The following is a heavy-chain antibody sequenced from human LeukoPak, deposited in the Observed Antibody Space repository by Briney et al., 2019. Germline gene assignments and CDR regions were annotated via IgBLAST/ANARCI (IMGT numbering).Heavy chain of an antibody. J-gene: IGHJ4*02. CDR1: GFIFSNYA. V-gene: IGHV3-30*03. D-gene: IGHD3-10*01. CDR2: VSYDGNLQ. CDR3: ARVSSMLRGPLVIYYFDF. Sequence: GGSLRLSCAASGFIFSNYAIHWVRQAPGKGLEWVAAVSYDGNLQHYADAVKGRFTISRDNSENTFYLQMNSLRADDAAVYYCARVSSMLRGPLVIYYFDFWGQGTLVTVSS.